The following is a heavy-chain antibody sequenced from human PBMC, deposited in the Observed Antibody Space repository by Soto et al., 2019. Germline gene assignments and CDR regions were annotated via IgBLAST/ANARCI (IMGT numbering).Heavy chain of an antibody. J-gene: IGHJ4*02. CDR2: ISGSGGST. V-gene: IGHV3-23*01. D-gene: IGHD3-3*01. CDR3: AKLRGLGGLRFLEWLSSDFDY. CDR1: GFTFNSYA. Sequence: EVQLLESGGGLVQPGGSLRLSCAASGFTFNSYAMSWVRQAPGKGLEWVSAISGSGGSTYYADSVKGRFTISRDNSKNTLYLQMSSLRAEYMAADYCAKLRGLGGLRFLEWLSSDFDYWGQGTLVTVCS.